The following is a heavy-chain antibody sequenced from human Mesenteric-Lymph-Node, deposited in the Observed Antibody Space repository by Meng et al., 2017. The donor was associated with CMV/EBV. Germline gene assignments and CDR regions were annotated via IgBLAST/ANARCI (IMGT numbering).Heavy chain of an antibody. CDR3: ARLAGIHCATTSCYEKDPRGGWFDP. V-gene: IGHV4-39*02. J-gene: IGHJ5*02. CDR2: IYDGGTGST. Sequence: WIRQPPGKGLEWIGSIYDGGTGSTYYNPSLQSRVTMSVDRSKNHFSLEVNSVTAADTAVYYCARLAGIHCATTSCYEKDPRGGWFDPWGQGTLVTVSS. D-gene: IGHD2-2*01.